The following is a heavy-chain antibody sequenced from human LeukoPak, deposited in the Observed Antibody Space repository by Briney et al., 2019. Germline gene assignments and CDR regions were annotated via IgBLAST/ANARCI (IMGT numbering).Heavy chain of an antibody. CDR2: IKSKADGGTT. CDR3: TTDSVAVAGRGDY. Sequence: GGSLRLSCAASGLTFSNAWMSWVRQAPGKGLEWVGRIKSKADGGTTDYAAPVKGRFTISRDDSKNTLYLQMNSLKTEDTAVYYCTTDSVAVAGRGDYWGQGTLVTVSS. J-gene: IGHJ4*02. CDR1: GLTFSNAW. V-gene: IGHV3-15*01. D-gene: IGHD6-13*01.